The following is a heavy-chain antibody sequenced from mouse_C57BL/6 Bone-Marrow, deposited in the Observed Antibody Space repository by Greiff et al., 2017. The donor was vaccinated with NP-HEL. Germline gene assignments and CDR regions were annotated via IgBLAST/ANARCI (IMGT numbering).Heavy chain of an antibody. CDR2: ISDGGSYT. J-gene: IGHJ4*01. CDR3: ARETSH. V-gene: IGHV5-4*01. CDR1: GFTFSSYA. Sequence: EVKLMESGGGLVKPGGSLKLSCAASGFTFSSYAMSWVRQTPEKRLEWVATISDGGSYTYYPDNVKGRFTISRDNAKNTLYLQMRHLKSEDTAMYYCARETSHWGQGTAVTVSS.